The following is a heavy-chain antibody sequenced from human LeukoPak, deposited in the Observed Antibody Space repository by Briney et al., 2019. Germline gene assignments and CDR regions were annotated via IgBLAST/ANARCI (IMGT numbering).Heavy chain of an antibody. CDR3: AEDGRSGSYPGVVH. Sequence: GGSLRLSCVAAGFPFRTYAMTWVRQAPGKGLEWVSAIGGDGANTYYADSVKGRFTISRDNSNNTLYLHMNSLRADDTAIYYCAEDGRSGSYPGVVHWGRGTLVTVSS. D-gene: IGHD3-3*01. CDR1: GFPFRTYA. J-gene: IGHJ4*02. CDR2: IGGDGANT. V-gene: IGHV3-23*01.